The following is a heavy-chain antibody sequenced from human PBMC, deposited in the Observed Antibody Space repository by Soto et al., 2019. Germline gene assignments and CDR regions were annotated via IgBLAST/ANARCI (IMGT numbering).Heavy chain of an antibody. CDR2: ISGSGGST. CDR3: AKWRVDIAVAGTKAFDI. V-gene: IGHV3-23*01. J-gene: IGHJ3*02. D-gene: IGHD6-19*01. CDR1: GFTFSSYA. Sequence: GGSLRLSCAASGFTFSSYAMSWVRQAPGKGLEWVSAISGSGGSTYYADSVKGRFTISRDNSKNTLYLQMNSLRAEDTAVYYCAKWRVDIAVAGTKAFDIWGQGKMVTFS.